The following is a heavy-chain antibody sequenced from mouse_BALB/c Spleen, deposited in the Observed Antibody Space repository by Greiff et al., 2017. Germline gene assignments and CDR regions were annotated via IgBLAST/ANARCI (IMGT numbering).Heavy chain of an antibody. CDR2: IDPETGGT. V-gene: IGHV1-15*01. J-gene: IGHJ3*01. CDR3: TRIAY. CDR1: GYTFTDYE. Sequence: VQLVESGAELVRPGASVTLSCKASGYTFTDYEMHWVKQTPVHGLEWIGAIDPETGGTAYNQKFKGKATLTADKSSSTAYMELRSLTSEDSAVYYCTRIAYWGQGTLVTVSA.